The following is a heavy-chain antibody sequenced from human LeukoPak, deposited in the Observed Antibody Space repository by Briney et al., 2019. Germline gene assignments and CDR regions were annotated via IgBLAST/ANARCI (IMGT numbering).Heavy chain of an antibody. CDR2: IKEDGSEK. V-gene: IGHV3-7*03. D-gene: IGHD4-11*01. CDR3: ARDDYSNQGWFDP. CDR1: GFTFSSHW. J-gene: IGHJ5*02. Sequence: GGSLRLSCAASGFTFSSHWMTWVRQAPGKGLEWVANIKEDGSEKYYVDSVKGRFTISRDNAKNSLYLQMNSLRAEDTAVYYCARDDYSNQGWFDPWGQGTLVTVSS.